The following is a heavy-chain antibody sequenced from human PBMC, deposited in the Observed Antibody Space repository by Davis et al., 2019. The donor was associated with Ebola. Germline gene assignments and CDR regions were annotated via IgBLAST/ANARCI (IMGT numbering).Heavy chain of an antibody. D-gene: IGHD6-13*01. V-gene: IGHV4-59*01. CDR2: IYYSGST. Sequence: PSETLSLTCTVSGGSISSYYWSWIRQPPGKGLEWIGYIYYSGSTNYNPSLKSRITISVDTSKNQFSLKLSSVTAAETAVYYCAGGSSSDYYYGMDVWGQGTTVTVSS. J-gene: IGHJ6*02. CDR1: GGSISSYY. CDR3: AGGSSSDYYYGMDV.